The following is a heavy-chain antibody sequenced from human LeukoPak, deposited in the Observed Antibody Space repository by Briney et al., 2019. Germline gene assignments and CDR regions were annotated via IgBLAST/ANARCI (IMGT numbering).Heavy chain of an antibody. D-gene: IGHD6-13*01. V-gene: IGHV3-7*01. CDR1: GFNFKIYW. J-gene: IGHJ4*02. CDR2: IKQDGSEK. Sequence: PGGSLRLSCGGSGFNFKIYWMNWVRQAPGKGLEWVANIKQDGSEKYYVGSVKGRFTISRDNAKNSLYLQMDSLRAEDMAVYYCVRARGGYTSSWYDYWGQGTLVTVSS. CDR3: VRARGGYTSSWYDY.